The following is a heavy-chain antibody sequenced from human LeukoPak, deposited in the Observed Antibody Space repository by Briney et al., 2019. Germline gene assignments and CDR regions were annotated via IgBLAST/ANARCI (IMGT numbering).Heavy chain of an antibody. V-gene: IGHV3-30*18. CDR1: GFTFSSYG. CDR3: AKGCFWRPNTDYQFLH. Sequence: PGRSLRLSCSASGFTFSSYGMDWGRQAPGKGLEWVAILSYDGSNKYYADSVKGRFTISRDNSKNTLYLQMNSLRAEDTAVSYCAKGCFWRPNTDYQFLHWGQGTLVTVSS. J-gene: IGHJ1*01. CDR2: LSYDGSNK. D-gene: IGHD2/OR15-2a*01.